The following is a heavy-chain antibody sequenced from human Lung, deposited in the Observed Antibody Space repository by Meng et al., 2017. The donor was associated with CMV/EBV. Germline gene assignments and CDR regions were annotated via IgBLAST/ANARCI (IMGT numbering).Heavy chain of an antibody. CDR2: IYYSGST. CDR3: ARPGAAAETEGFDL. D-gene: IGHD6-13*01. CDR1: GGSISSGGYY. J-gene: IGHJ2*01. V-gene: IGHV4-31*03. Sequence: SXTXSLXCTVSGGSISSGGYYWSWIRQHPGKGLEWIGYIYYSGSTYYNPSLKSRVTISVDTSKNQFSLKLSSVTAADTAVYYCARPGAAAETEGFDLWGRGTXVTVDS.